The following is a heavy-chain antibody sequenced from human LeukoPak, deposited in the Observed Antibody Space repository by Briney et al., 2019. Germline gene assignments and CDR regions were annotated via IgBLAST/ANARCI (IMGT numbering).Heavy chain of an antibody. CDR3: ARDRAEHNWTYHTLFDY. CDR2: INGDETSR. CDR1: GFTFRDYW. Sequence: GSLXLSCTASGFTFRDYWMHWIRQTPREGLVWVSRINGDETSRAYADSVEGRFTISRDNAKNTLYLQIDSLRAEDSAIYYCARDRAEHNWTYHTLFDYWGQGTPVTVSS. V-gene: IGHV3-74*01. D-gene: IGHD1-7*01. J-gene: IGHJ4*02.